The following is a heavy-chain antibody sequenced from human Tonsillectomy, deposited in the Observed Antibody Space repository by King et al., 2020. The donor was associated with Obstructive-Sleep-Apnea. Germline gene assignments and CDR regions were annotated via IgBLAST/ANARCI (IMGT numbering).Heavy chain of an antibody. J-gene: IGHJ4*02. CDR3: ARGSYSSGWEGDY. CDR2: IRYDGSNK. Sequence: VQLVESGGGVVQPGRSLRLSCAASGFTFSNYGIDCVRQVPGKGLEWVAFIRYDGSNKYYGDSVKGRFTISRDNSKNTQYLQMNSLRPEDTAVYYCARGSYSSGWEGDYWGQGTLVIVSS. CDR1: GFTFSNYG. D-gene: IGHD6-19*01. V-gene: IGHV3-30*02.